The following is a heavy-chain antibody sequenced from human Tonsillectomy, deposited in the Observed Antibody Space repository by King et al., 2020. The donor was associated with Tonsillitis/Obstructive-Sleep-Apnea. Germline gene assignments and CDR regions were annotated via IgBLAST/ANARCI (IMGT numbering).Heavy chain of an antibody. CDR3: PTLSEDYYYYYMDV. V-gene: IGHV3-15*01. CDR2: IKSKTDDGTT. Sequence: VQLVESGGGLVKPGGSLRLSCAASGFTFNNAWMNWVRQAPGKGLEWVGRIKSKTDDGTTDYAAPVKGRFTISRDDSKNRLYLQMNSLKTDATAVYYCPTLSEDYYYYYMDVGGQGTTVTVSS. CDR1: GFTFNNAW. D-gene: IGHD2/OR15-2a*01. J-gene: IGHJ6*03.